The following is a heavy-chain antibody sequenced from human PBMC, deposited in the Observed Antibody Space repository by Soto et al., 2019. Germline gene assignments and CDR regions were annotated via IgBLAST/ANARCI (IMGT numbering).Heavy chain of an antibody. J-gene: IGHJ4*02. CDR1: GFTFSSYW. CDR2: INSDGSST. CDR3: ARVVVVANDRFDY. V-gene: IGHV3-74*01. Sequence: GGSLRLSCAASGFTFSSYWMHWVRQAPGKGLVWVSRINSDGSSTSYADSVKGRFTISRDNAKNTLYLQMNSLRAEDTAVYYCARVVVVANDRFDYWGQGTLVTVSS. D-gene: IGHD2-15*01.